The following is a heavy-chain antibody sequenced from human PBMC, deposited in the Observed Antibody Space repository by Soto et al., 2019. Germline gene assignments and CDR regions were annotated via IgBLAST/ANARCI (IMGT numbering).Heavy chain of an antibody. CDR2: IIPICGTA. CDR1: GGTFSSYA. J-gene: IGHJ6*02. Sequence: QVQLVQSGAEVKKPGSSVKVSCKASGGTFSSYAISWVRQAPGQGLEWMGGIIPICGTANYAQKFQGRVTITADESTSTAYMELSSLRSEDTAVYYCATRSSSSSAYYYYGMDVWGQGTTVTVSS. CDR3: ATRSSSSSAYYYYGMDV. D-gene: IGHD6-6*01. V-gene: IGHV1-69*12.